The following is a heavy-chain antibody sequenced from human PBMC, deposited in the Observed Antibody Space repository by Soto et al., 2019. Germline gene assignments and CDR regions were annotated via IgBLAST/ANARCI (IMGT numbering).Heavy chain of an antibody. J-gene: IGHJ4*02. CDR3: ASQPRCSGGSCYYFDY. Sequence: PSETLSLTCAVSGGSISSSNWWSWVRQPPGKGLEWIGEIYHSGSTNYNPSLKSRVTISVDKSKNQFSLKLSSVTAADTAVYYCASQPRCSGGSCYYFDYWGQGTLVTVSS. D-gene: IGHD2-15*01. CDR1: GGSISSSNW. V-gene: IGHV4-4*02. CDR2: IYHSGST.